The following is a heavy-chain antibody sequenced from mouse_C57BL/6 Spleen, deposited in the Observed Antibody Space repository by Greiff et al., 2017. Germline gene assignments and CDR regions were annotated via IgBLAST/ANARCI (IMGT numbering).Heavy chain of an antibody. CDR1: GYTFTSYW. CDR2: IHPNSGST. V-gene: IGHV1-64*01. Sequence: VQLQQPGAELVKPGASVKLSCKASGYTFTSYWMHWVKQRPGQGLEWIGMIHPNSGSTNYNEKFKSKATLTVDKSSSTAYMQLSSLTSEDSAVYYCARNYGNYERIAYWGQGTTLTVSS. CDR3: ARNYGNYERIAY. D-gene: IGHD2-1*01. J-gene: IGHJ2*01.